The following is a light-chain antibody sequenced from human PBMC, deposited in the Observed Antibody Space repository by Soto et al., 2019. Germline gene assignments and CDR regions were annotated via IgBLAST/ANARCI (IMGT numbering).Light chain of an antibody. CDR2: EVS. Sequence: QSALTQPASVSGSPGQSITISCTGTSSDVGSYNLVSWYQQHPGKAPKPMIYEVSKRPSGVSNRFSGSKSGNTASLTITGLQAEDEADDYCCSYAGSSTVVFGGGTQLTVL. J-gene: IGLJ2*01. V-gene: IGLV2-23*02. CDR1: SSDVGSYNL. CDR3: CSYAGSSTVV.